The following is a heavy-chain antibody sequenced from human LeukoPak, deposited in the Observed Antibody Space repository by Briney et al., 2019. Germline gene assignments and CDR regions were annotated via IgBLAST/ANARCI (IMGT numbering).Heavy chain of an antibody. D-gene: IGHD1-1*01. J-gene: IGHJ4*02. CDR1: GFTFSNYA. CDR3: AKDLLERRPYYFDY. Sequence: GGSLRLSWAASGFTFSNYAMTWVRQAPGKGLEWVSGISGSGGSTYYADSVKGRFTISRDNSKNMLNLQMNSLRAEDTAVYYCAKDLLERRPYYFDYWGQGTLVTVSS. V-gene: IGHV3-23*01. CDR2: ISGSGGST.